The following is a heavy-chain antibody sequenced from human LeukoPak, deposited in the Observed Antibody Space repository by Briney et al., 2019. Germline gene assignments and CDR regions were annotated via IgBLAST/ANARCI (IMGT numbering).Heavy chain of an antibody. J-gene: IGHJ4*02. Sequence: SVKVSCKASGGTFSHYAFIWVRQAPGQGLEWVGRVIPILDITNYAQKFQDRVTITADKSTTTAYMELSSLRSEDTAVYYCASELLTSPYYFDYWGQGTVVTVSS. CDR3: ASELLTSPYYFDY. V-gene: IGHV1-69*04. CDR1: GGTFSHYA. CDR2: VIPILDIT. D-gene: IGHD4/OR15-4a*01.